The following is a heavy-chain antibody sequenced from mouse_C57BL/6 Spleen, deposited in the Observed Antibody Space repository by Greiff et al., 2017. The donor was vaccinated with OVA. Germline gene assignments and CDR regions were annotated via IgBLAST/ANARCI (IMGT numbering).Heavy chain of an antibody. CDR3: TRLNSNLFAY. Sequence: EVQGVESGGGLVQPGGSMKLSCAASGFTFSDAWMDWVRQSPEKGLEWVAEIRNKANNPATYYAESVKGRFTISRDDSKSSVYLQMNSLRAEDTGIYYCTRLNSNLFAYWGQGTLVTVSA. V-gene: IGHV6-6*01. J-gene: IGHJ3*01. CDR2: IRNKANNPAT. CDR1: GFTFSDAW. D-gene: IGHD2-5*01.